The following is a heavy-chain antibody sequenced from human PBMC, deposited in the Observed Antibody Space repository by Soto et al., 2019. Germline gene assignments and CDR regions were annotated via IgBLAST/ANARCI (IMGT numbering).Heavy chain of an antibody. V-gene: IGHV1-69*02. CDR3: ARHYCSGGSCYLAPEYFQH. Sequence: SVKVSCKASGGTFSSYTISWVRQAPGQGLEWMGRIIPILGIANYAQKFQGRVTITADKSTSTAYMELSSLRSEDTAVYYCARHYCSGGSCYLAPEYFQHWGQGTLVTVSS. J-gene: IGHJ1*01. D-gene: IGHD2-15*01. CDR2: IIPILGIA. CDR1: GGTFSSYT.